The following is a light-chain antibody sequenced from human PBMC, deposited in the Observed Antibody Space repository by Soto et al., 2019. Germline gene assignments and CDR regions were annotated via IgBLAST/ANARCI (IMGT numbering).Light chain of an antibody. J-gene: IGKJ4*01. CDR2: DAS. Sequence: EIVLTQSPATLSLSPGERATLSCRASQSVGGYLDWYQQKPGQAPRLLIYDASNRASGIPARFSGSGSGTDVTLPISSLEPEDLAVYYCHQRSNWTPLTFGGGTKVEIK. CDR3: HQRSNWTPLT. V-gene: IGKV3-11*01. CDR1: QSVGGY.